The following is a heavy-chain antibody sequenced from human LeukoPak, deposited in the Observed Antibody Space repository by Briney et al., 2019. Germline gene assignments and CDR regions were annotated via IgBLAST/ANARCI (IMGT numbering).Heavy chain of an antibody. Sequence: PSETLSLTRIVSGVSTTNGIYYWAWIRQSPGKGLEWIGSVHNVGSTYYNLSLRSRFTMSIDTSKNQFSLRLNSVTAADTAVYYCARHAEYNSGWHFYLDRRGQGILVSVPS. CDR2: VHNVGST. CDR1: GVSTTNGIYY. CDR3: ARHAEYNSGWHFYLDR. D-gene: IGHD6-19*01. V-gene: IGHV4-39*01. J-gene: IGHJ4*02.